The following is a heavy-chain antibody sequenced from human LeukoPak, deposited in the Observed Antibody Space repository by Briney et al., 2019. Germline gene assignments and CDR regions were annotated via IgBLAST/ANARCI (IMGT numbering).Heavy chain of an antibody. V-gene: IGHV4-4*07. CDR1: GGSTSSYY. CDR2: IYTSGST. D-gene: IGHD3-10*01. CDR3: ARDRPYGSGSYYTNWFDP. J-gene: IGHJ5*02. Sequence: SETLSLTCTVSGGSTSSYYWSWIRQPAGKGLEWIGRIYTSGSTNHNPSLKSRVTMSVDTSKNQFSLKLSSVTAADTAVYYCARDRPYGSGSYYTNWFDPWGQGTLVTVSS.